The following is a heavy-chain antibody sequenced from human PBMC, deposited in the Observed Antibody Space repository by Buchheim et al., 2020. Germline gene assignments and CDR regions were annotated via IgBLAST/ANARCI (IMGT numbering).Heavy chain of an antibody. D-gene: IGHD6-19*01. J-gene: IGHJ4*02. CDR2: ISYDGSNK. CDR1: GFTFSSYA. Sequence: QVQLVESGGGVVQPGRSLRLSCAASGFTFSSYAMHWVRQAPGKGLEWVAVISYDGSNKYYADSVKGRFTISRDNSKNTLYLQMNSLRAEDTAVYYCARRGSGWFLDYWGRGTL. CDR3: ARRGSGWFLDY. V-gene: IGHV3-30*04.